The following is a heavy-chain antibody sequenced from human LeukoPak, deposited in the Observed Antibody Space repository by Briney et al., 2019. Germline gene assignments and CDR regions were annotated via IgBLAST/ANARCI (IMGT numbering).Heavy chain of an antibody. CDR1: GGTFSSYA. CDR3: ARDAETDSATYPNLFDG. V-gene: IGHV1-69*04. CDR2: IIPILGIA. J-gene: IGHJ5*01. D-gene: IGHD1-26*01. Sequence: SVKVSFKASGGTFSSYAISWVRQAPGQGLEWMGRIIPILGIANYAQKFQGRGTITADKSTSTAYMQLSSLRSADTAVYYCARDAETDSATYPNLFDGWRQGTLVTVSS.